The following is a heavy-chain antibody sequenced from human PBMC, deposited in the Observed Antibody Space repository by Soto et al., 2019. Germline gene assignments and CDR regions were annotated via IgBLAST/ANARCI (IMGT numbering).Heavy chain of an antibody. CDR3: ARSVSLPASADNWFDP. V-gene: IGHV2-26*01. CDR2: IYSNDGK. D-gene: IGHD2-2*01. Sequence: SGPTLVNPTETLALTCTVSGFSLYSAGMGVTWIRQPPGKALEWLAHIYSNDGKSYSASLKTRLTISKDPSKSQVVLTMTNMGPVDTGTYFCARSVSLPASADNWFDPWGQGTPVTVSS. J-gene: IGHJ5*02. CDR1: GFSLYSAGMG.